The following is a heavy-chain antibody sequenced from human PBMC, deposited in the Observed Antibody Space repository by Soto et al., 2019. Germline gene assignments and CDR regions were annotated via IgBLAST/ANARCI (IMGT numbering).Heavy chain of an antibody. D-gene: IGHD2-15*01. Sequence: QVQLVESGGGVVQPGRSLRLSCAASGFTFSSYAMHWVRQAPGKGLEWVAVISYDGSNKYYADSVKGRFTISRDNSKNTQYLQMNSLRAEDTAVYYCARDSSDIVVVVAATHHYYYGMDVWGQGTTVTVSS. CDR3: ARDSSDIVVVVAATHHYYYGMDV. CDR2: ISYDGSNK. V-gene: IGHV3-30-3*01. CDR1: GFTFSSYA. J-gene: IGHJ6*02.